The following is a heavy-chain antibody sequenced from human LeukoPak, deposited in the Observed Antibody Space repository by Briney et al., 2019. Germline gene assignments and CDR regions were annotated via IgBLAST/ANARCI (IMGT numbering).Heavy chain of an antibody. CDR1: GGSISSYY. V-gene: IGHV4-59*01. CDR2: IYYSGST. D-gene: IGHD5-24*01. J-gene: IGHJ4*02. Sequence: SETLSLTCTVSGGSISSYYWSWIRQPPGKGLEWIGYIYYSGSTNYNPSLKSRVTISVDTSKTQFSLKLSSVTAADTAVYYCARVRSLATTQYYFDYWGQGNLVTVSS. CDR3: ARVRSLATTQYYFDY.